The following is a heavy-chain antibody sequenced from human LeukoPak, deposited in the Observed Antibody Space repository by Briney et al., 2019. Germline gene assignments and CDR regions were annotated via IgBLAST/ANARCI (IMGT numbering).Heavy chain of an antibody. D-gene: IGHD3-22*01. Sequence: SETLSLTCTVSSGSISTSNYYWGWVRQPPGKALEWIGNIFYSGSTYYSPSLKSRVTISLDTSRNQFSLKLSSVTAADTAVYYCAKSNGYGLIDIWGRGTMVTVSS. V-gene: IGHV4-39*07. J-gene: IGHJ3*02. CDR1: SGSISTSNYY. CDR2: IFYSGST. CDR3: AKSNGYGLIDI.